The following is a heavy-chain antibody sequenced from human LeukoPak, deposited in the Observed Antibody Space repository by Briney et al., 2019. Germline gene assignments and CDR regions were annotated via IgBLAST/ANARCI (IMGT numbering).Heavy chain of an antibody. V-gene: IGHV3-9*01. CDR1: GFTFDDYA. CDR3: AKAGATSYYFDY. CDR2: ISWNSGFI. D-gene: IGHD1-26*01. J-gene: IGHJ4*02. Sequence: GGSLRLSCAASGFTFDDYAMHWVRQAPGKGLEWVSGISWNSGFIGYADSVKGRFTISRDNAKNSLYLQMNSLRAEDTALYYCAKAGATSYYFDYWVQGTLVTVSS.